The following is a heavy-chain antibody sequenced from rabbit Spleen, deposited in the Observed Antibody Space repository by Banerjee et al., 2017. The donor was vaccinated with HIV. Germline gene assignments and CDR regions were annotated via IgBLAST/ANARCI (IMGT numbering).Heavy chain of an antibody. CDR3: ARDTSSSFSSYGMDL. CDR1: GVSFSGDSY. CDR2: IDTGSSGFT. D-gene: IGHD1-1*01. V-gene: IGHV1S40*01. Sequence: QSLEESGGDLVKPGASLTLTCTASGVSFSGDSYMCWVRQAPGKGLECIACIDTGSSGFTYFASWAKGRFTISKTSSTTVTLQMTSLTAADTATYFCARDTSSSFSSYGMDLWGQGTLVTVS. J-gene: IGHJ6*01.